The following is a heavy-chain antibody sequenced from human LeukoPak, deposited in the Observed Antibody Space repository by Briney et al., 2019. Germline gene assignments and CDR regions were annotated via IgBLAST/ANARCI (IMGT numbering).Heavy chain of an antibody. CDR2: IDPSDSYT. V-gene: IGHV5-10-1*01. D-gene: IGHD2-21*02. CDR3: ARLSYCGGDCRAPADY. CDR1: GCSFTSYW. J-gene: IGHJ4*02. Sequence: GASLKISCKGSGCSFTSYWISWVRQLPGKGLEWMGRIDPSDSYTNYSPSFQGHVTISADKSISTAYLQWSSLKASDTAMYYCARLSYCGGDCRAPADYWGQGTLVTVSS.